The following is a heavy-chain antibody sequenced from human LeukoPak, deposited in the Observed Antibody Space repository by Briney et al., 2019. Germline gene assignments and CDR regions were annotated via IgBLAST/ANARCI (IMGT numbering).Heavy chain of an antibody. CDR2: IKSKTDGRTT. CDR3: TTENGYSSGWYEFSSDY. Sequence: GGSLRLSCTASGFTFSNAWMSWVPHAPGKGLEWVGLIKSKTDGRTTDYAARVKGRFTISRDDSKNTLYLQMNSLKTEDTAVYYCTTENGYSSGWYEFSSDYWGQGTLVTVSS. D-gene: IGHD6-19*01. CDR1: GFTFSNAW. J-gene: IGHJ4*02. V-gene: IGHV3-15*01.